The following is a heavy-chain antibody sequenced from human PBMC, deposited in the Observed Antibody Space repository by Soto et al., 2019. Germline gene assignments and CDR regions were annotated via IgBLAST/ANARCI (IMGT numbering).Heavy chain of an antibody. CDR1: GFTFSDYY. D-gene: IGHD5-12*01. V-gene: IGHV3-11*01. CDR2: ISSSGSTI. J-gene: IGHJ4*02. Sequence: PGGSLRLSCAASGFTFSDYYMSWIRQAPGKWLEWVSYISSSGSTIYYADSVKGRFTISRDNAKNSLYLQMNSLRAEDTAVYYCARRSMATKKVYYFDYWGQGTLVTVSS. CDR3: ARRSMATKKVYYFDY.